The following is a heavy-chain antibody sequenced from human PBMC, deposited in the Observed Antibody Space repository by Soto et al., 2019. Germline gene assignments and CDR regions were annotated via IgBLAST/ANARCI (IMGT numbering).Heavy chain of an antibody. J-gene: IGHJ6*02. CDR2: IYADDSDP. CDR3: ARRLGGYYHNYGLDV. CDR1: GYSFTSYW. D-gene: IGHD1-26*01. Sequence: GESLKISCKGFGYSFTSYWIGWVRQMPGKGLEWMGIIYADDSDPKYSPSFQGQVTISADKSINTVYLQWSSLKASDSAMYYCARRLGGYYHNYGLDVWGQGTTVTVSS. V-gene: IGHV5-51*01.